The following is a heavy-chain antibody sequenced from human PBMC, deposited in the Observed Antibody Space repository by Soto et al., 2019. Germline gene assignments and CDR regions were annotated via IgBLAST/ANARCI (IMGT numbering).Heavy chain of an antibody. V-gene: IGHV1-69*13. Sequence: SVKVSCKASGGTFSSYAISWVRQAPGQGLEWMGGIIPIFGTANYAQKFQGRATITADESTSTAYMELSSLRSEDTAVYYCARDRYYYDSSGYVDAFDIWGQGTMVTVSS. CDR2: IIPIFGTA. D-gene: IGHD3-22*01. CDR1: GGTFSSYA. CDR3: ARDRYYYDSSGYVDAFDI. J-gene: IGHJ3*02.